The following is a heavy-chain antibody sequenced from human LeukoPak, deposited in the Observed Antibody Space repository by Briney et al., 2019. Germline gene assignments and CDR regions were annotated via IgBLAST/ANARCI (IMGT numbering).Heavy chain of an antibody. Sequence: QPGGSLRLSCAASGFIFSNYAISWVRQAPGKGLEWVSVISISDGSTYYADSVTGRFTISRDNSKNTVYLQMNSLRAEDTAVYYCAKLLLGEEASPTDYWGQGTLVTVSS. CDR3: AKLLLGEEASPTDY. CDR1: GFIFSNYA. D-gene: IGHD3-3*01. CDR2: ISISDGST. J-gene: IGHJ4*02. V-gene: IGHV3-23*01.